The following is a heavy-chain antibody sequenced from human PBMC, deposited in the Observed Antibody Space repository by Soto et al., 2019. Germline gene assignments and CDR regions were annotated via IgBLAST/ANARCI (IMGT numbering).Heavy chain of an antibody. CDR2: VYYSGST. J-gene: IGHJ3*02. Sequence: XGILALNFTVSGASISSSYWSWIRQSPGKGLEWIGYVYYSGSTKYNPSLKSRVTISVDTSKNQFSLKLSSMTAADTAVYYCARGYYDSNGQSNTFDIWGQGTMVTVSS. CDR1: GASISSSY. CDR3: ARGYYDSNGQSNTFDI. D-gene: IGHD3-22*01. V-gene: IGHV4-59*01.